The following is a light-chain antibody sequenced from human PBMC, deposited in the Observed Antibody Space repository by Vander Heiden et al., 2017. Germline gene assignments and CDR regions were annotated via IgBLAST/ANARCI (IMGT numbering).Light chain of an antibody. CDR1: GSNIGAGSG. Sequence: VTISCTGSGSNIGAGSGVHWYQQLPGTAPKVLIYGGSDRPSGVPDRFSGSKSDTSASLAITGLQAEDEADYYCQSYDNSLSASVFGGGTKLTVL. CDR2: GGS. V-gene: IGLV1-40*01. J-gene: IGLJ2*01. CDR3: QSYDNSLSASV.